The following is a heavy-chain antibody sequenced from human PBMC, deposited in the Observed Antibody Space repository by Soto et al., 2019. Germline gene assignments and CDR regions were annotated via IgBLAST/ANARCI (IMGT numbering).Heavy chain of an antibody. CDR3: AREGDSLKGIVGATSRPTYGMDV. J-gene: IGHJ6*02. CDR1: GYTFTSYD. V-gene: IGHV1-8*01. Sequence: QVQLVQSGAEVKKPGASVKVSCKASGYTFTSYDINWVRQATGQGLEWMGWMNPNSGNTGYAQKFQGRVTMTRNTSISTAYMELSSLRSEDTAVYYCAREGDSLKGIVGATSRPTYGMDVWGQGTTVTVSS. D-gene: IGHD1-26*01. CDR2: MNPNSGNT.